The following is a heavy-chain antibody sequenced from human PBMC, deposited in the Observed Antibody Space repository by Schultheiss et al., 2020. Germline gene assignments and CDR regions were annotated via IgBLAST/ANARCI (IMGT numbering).Heavy chain of an antibody. CDR3: ARAPWAVTSYYYYGMDV. J-gene: IGHJ6*02. D-gene: IGHD4-17*01. Sequence: GGSLRLSCAASGFTFSSYAMSWVRQAPGKGLEYVSAISSNGGSTYYADSVKGRFTISRDNSKNTLYLQMSSLRAEDTAVYYCARAPWAVTSYYYYGMDVWGQGTTVTGSS. V-gene: IGHV3-64D*06. CDR2: ISSNGGST. CDR1: GFTFSSYA.